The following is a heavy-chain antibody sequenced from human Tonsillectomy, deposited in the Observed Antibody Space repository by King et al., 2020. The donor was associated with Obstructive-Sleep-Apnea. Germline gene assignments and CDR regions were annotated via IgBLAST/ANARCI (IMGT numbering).Heavy chain of an antibody. CDR2: ISSSSSYT. CDR1: GFTFSDDY. V-gene: IGHV3-11*06. J-gene: IGHJ6*02. Sequence: QVQLVESGGGLVKPGGSLRLTCAASGFTFSDDYMTWIRQTPGKGLDWVSYISSSSSYTNYAHSVKGRFTISRDNAKNSLYLQMNSLRVEDTAVYYCARGATPQYDYQGLDVWGQGTTVTVSS. D-gene: IGHD4/OR15-4a*01. CDR3: ARGATPQYDYQGLDV.